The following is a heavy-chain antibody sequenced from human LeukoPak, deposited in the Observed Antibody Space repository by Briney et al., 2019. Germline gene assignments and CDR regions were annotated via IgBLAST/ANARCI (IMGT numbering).Heavy chain of an antibody. CDR1: GFTFSSFG. D-gene: IGHD4-17*01. J-gene: IGHJ4*02. Sequence: GVSLRLSCAASGFTFSSFGLHWVRQAPGKGLEWVALIRSDGSSKNYADSVKGRFTISRDTSKNTVHLQMNNLRAEDTAVYYCAKWSGDYPSYYPDYWGEGTLVTVSS. CDR2: IRSDGSSK. V-gene: IGHV3-30*02. CDR3: AKWSGDYPSYYPDY.